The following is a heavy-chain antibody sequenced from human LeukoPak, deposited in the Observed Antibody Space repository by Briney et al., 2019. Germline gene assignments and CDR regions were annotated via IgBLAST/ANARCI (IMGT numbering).Heavy chain of an antibody. J-gene: IGHJ4*02. V-gene: IGHV3-66*01. D-gene: IGHD3-22*01. CDR1: GFTVSSNY. CDR3: ARDALSYYYDSSGYPSWSFDY. CDR2: IYSGGST. Sequence: HPGGSLRLSCAASGFTVSSNYMSWVRQAPGKGLEWVSVIYSGGSTYYADSVKGRFTISRDNSKNTLYLQMNSLRAEDTAVYYCARDALSYYYDSSGYPSWSFDYWGQGTLVTVSS.